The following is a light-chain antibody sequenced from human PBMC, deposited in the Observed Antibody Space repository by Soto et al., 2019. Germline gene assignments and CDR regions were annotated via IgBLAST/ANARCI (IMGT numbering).Light chain of an antibody. V-gene: IGKV3-11*01. CDR2: DAS. J-gene: IGKJ5*01. Sequence: EIVLTQSPGTLSLSPWERATLSCRASQSVTSSYLAWYQQKPGQAPRLLIYDASNRATGIPARFSGSGSGTDFTLTISSLEPEDFAIYYCQQRYNWPPLTVGQGTRLEIK. CDR3: QQRYNWPPLT. CDR1: QSVTSSY.